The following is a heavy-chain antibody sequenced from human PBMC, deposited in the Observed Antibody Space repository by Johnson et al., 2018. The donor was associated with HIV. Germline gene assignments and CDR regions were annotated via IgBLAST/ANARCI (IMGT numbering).Heavy chain of an antibody. D-gene: IGHD6-6*01. CDR1: GFTVSSNY. J-gene: IGHJ3*01. CDR3: ARDRAILAARPAGAFDV. Sequence: QVQLVESGGGLVQPGGSLRLSYAASGFTVSSNYMSWVRQAPGKGLEWVAVMWYDGSNKYYADSVKGRFTISRDNSKNTLYLQMHSLRSEDTAVYYCARDRAILAARPAGAFDVWGPGTMVTVSS. CDR2: MWYDGSNK. V-gene: IGHV3-33*08.